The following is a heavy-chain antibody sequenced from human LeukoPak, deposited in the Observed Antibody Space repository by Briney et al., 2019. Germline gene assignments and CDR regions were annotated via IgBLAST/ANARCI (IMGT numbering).Heavy chain of an antibody. CDR1: GYTFTGYY. J-gene: IGHJ4*02. CDR3: ARDSGTMIDESGVDY. V-gene: IGHV1-2*02. CDR2: INPDSGGT. D-gene: IGHD3-22*01. Sequence: ASVKVSCKASGYTFTGYYMHWVRQAPGQGLEWMGWINPDSGGTNYAQKLQGRVTTTTDTSTSTAYMELRSLRSDDTAVYYCARDSGTMIDESGVDYWGQGTLVTVSS.